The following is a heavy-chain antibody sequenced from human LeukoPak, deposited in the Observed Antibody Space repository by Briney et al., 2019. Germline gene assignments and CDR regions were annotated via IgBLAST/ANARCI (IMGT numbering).Heavy chain of an antibody. D-gene: IGHD2-21*02. V-gene: IGHV3-23*01. CDR2: ISASGGTT. CDR3: TRRVTYFGMDV. Sequence: PGGSLRLSCAASGFTFSPYGMRWVRQAPGKGLEWVSLISASGGTTYYADSVKGRFTISRDNSENTLYLQMNSLRAEDTAVYYCTRRVTYFGMDVWGQGTTVTVSS. CDR1: GFTFSPYG. J-gene: IGHJ6*02.